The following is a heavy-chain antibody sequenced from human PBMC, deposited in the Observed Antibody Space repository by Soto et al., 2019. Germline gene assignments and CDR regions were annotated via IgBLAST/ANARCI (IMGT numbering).Heavy chain of an antibody. D-gene: IGHD6-13*01. V-gene: IGHV3-74*01. J-gene: IGHJ6*02. Sequence: VQLVESGGGLVQPGGSLRLSCAASGFTFNTYWIHWVRQAPGKGLVWVSRVSNDGSFTTYADSVKGRFTISRDNAKNTVFLQMNSLRAEDTAVYYCGGAAAAKGRNGMDVWGQGTTVTVSS. CDR1: GFTFNTYW. CDR3: GGAAAAKGRNGMDV. CDR2: VSNDGSFT.